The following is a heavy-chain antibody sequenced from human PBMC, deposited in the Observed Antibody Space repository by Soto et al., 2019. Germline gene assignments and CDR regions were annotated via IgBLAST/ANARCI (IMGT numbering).Heavy chain of an antibody. CDR1: GGSFSGYY. CDR2: INHSGST. V-gene: IGHV4-34*01. J-gene: IGHJ4*01. CDR3: ARWGGGWYYFGY. D-gene: IGHD6-19*01. Sequence: QVQLQQWGAGLLKPSETLSLTCAVYGGSFSGYYWSWIRQPPGKGLEWIGEINHSGSTNYNPSLKSRVTISVDTSTNQFSWKLSSVTAAVTAVYFSARWGGGWYYFGYWGHGTLVTVSS.